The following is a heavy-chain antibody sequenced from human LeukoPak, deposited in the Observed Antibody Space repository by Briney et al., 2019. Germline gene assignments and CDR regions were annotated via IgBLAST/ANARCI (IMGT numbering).Heavy chain of an antibody. V-gene: IGHV4-59*01. CDR3: ARDVGYSYDFGYYYMDV. D-gene: IGHD5-18*01. Sequence: SETLSLTCTVSGGSISSYYWSWIRQPPGKGLEWIGYIYYSGSTNYNPSLKGRVTISVDTSKNQFSLKLSSVTAADTAVYYCARDVGYSYDFGYYYMDVWGKGTTATVSS. CDR2: IYYSGST. J-gene: IGHJ6*03. CDR1: GGSISSYY.